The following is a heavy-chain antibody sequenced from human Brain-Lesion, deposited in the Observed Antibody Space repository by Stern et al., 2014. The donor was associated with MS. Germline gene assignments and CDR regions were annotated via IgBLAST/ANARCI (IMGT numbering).Heavy chain of an antibody. J-gene: IGHJ4*02. Sequence: QLVESGPGLVKPSQTLSLTCIVSGDSISSGSFYWNWIRQPAGKGLEWIGRIYSSGSTNYNPYLKSRVTISGDTSKTQFSLKVISMTAADTAVYYCARETGGYTYGDTDFFDYWGQGALVTVSS. CDR1: GDSISSGSFY. CDR3: ARETGGYTYGDTDFFDY. V-gene: IGHV4-61*02. CDR2: IYSSGST. D-gene: IGHD5-18*01.